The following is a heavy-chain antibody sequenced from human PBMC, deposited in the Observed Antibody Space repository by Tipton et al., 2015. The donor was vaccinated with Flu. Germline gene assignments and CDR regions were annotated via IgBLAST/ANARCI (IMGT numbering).Heavy chain of an antibody. D-gene: IGHD4-17*01. J-gene: IGHJ4*02. CDR2: VHQTGTS. Sequence: GLVKPSETLSLTCSVSGDSIGSDYFWGWIRQPPGKGLEWIGNVHQTGTSYYNPSLRSRVIITVDRRKNHFSLRLTSVTAADTAVYFCARLTVGGDPGRGPDYWGQGTLVTVSS. V-gene: IGHV4-38-2*01. CDR1: GDSIGSDYF. CDR3: ARLTVGGDPGRGPDY.